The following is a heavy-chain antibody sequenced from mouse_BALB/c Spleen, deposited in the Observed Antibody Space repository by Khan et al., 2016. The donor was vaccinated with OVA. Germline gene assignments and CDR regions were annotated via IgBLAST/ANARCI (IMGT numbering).Heavy chain of an antibody. CDR2: IWGGGGT. V-gene: IGHV2-6-4*01. Sequence: QVQLKQSGPGLGAPSQSLSITCTVSGFSLSRYNIHWIRQPPGKSLEWLGMIWGGGGTDYNSTLKSRLSIRKDNSKSQVTLKMNSLQTDDTAMYYCARAYYRYDGYYAMDYWGQGTSVTVSS. D-gene: IGHD2-14*01. CDR1: GFSLSRYN. J-gene: IGHJ4*01. CDR3: ARAYYRYDGYYAMDY.